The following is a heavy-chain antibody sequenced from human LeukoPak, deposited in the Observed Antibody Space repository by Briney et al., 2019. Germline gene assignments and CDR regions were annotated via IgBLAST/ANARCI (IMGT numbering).Heavy chain of an antibody. CDR2: INAGNGNT. D-gene: IGHD3-16*01. CDR1: GYTFTNYA. J-gene: IGHJ5*02. V-gene: IGHV1-3*03. CDR3: ARSAGSWGRYNWFDP. Sequence: ASVKVSCKASGYTFTNYAMHWVRQAPGQRLEWMGWINAGNGNTKYSQEFQGRVTITRDTSASTAYMELSSLRSEDMAVYYCARSAGSWGRYNWFDPWGQGTLVTVSS.